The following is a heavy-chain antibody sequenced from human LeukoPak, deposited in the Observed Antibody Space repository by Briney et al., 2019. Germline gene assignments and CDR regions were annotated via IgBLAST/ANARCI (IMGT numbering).Heavy chain of an antibody. V-gene: IGHV3-15*01. Sequence: GGSLRLSCAASEFTFSNAWMNWVRQGPGKGLEWVGRIKSKTDGGTTDYAAPVGGRFTISRDDSKNTVYLQMNSLKTDDTAVYYCTSQYFDYWGQGTLVAVSS. CDR2: IKSKTDGGTT. CDR1: EFTFSNAW. J-gene: IGHJ4*02. CDR3: TSQYFDY.